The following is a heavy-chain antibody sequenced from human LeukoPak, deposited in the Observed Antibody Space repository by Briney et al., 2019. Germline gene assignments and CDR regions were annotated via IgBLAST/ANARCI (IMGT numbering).Heavy chain of an antibody. CDR3: TSPCSFSFAVGATSHFDY. J-gene: IGHJ4*02. V-gene: IGHV3-49*04. Sequence: GGSLRLSCAASGFTFRSYAVSWVRQAPGKGLEWVGFIRSKAYGGTTEYAASVKGRFTISRDDSKSIAYLQMNSLKTEDTAVYYCTSPCSFSFAVGATSHFDYWGQGTLVTVSS. D-gene: IGHD1-26*01. CDR2: IRSKAYGGTT. CDR1: GFTFRSYA.